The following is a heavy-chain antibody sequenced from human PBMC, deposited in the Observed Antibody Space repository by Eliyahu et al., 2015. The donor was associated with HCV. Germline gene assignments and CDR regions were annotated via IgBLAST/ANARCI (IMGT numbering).Heavy chain of an antibody. Sequence: EVQLVESGGGLVQPGGSLRLSCAASGXTFSSYWMHWVRQAPGKGLVWVSRINSXGSSTSYADSVKGRFTISRDNAKNTLYLQMNSLRAEDTAVYYCLHPAVAGTRDAFDIWGQGTMVTVSS. CDR1: GXTFSSYW. CDR2: INSXGSST. CDR3: LHPAVAGTRDAFDI. J-gene: IGHJ3*02. D-gene: IGHD6-19*01. V-gene: IGHV3-74*01.